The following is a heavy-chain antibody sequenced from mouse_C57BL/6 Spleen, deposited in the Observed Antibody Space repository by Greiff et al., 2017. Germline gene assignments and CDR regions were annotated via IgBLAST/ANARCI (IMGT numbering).Heavy chain of an antibody. CDR3: ARKGNYYVSSYDFGY. J-gene: IGHJ2*01. D-gene: IGHD1-1*01. CDR2: IYPGDGDT. CDR1: GYAFSSYW. V-gene: IGHV1-80*01. Sequence: VQVVESGAELVKPGASVKISCKASGYAFSSYWMNWVKQRPGKGLEWIGQIYPGDGDTNYNGKFKGKATLTADKSSSTAYMQLSSLASEDSAVYFCARKGNYYVSSYDFGYWGQGTTLTVAS.